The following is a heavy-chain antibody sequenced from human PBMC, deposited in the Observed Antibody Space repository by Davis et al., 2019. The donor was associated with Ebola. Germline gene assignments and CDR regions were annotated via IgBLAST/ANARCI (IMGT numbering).Heavy chain of an antibody. V-gene: IGHV1-24*01. CDR2: FDPEDGKT. CDR1: GYNLTDLS. J-gene: IGHJ4*02. CDR3: ATGLVF. D-gene: IGHD3/OR15-3a*01. Sequence: ASVKVSCKVSGYNLTDLSIQWVRQAPGKGLEWMGGFDPEDGKTRYAQKFQGRVTITEDTSTYTGYMVLTGLRYEDTAVYYCATGLVFWGQGTLVTVSS.